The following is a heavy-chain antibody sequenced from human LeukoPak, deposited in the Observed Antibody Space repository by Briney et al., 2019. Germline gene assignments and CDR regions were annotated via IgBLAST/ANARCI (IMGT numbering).Heavy chain of an antibody. D-gene: IGHD2-2*01. CDR3: ARGGCSSTSCYFRGGWFDP. CDR1: GYTFTSYG. J-gene: IGHJ5*02. CDR2: ISAYNGNT. V-gene: IGHV1-18*01. Sequence: ASVKVSCKASGYTFTSYGISWVRQAPGQGLEWMGWISAYNGNTNYAQKLQGRVTMTTDTSTSTAYMELRSLTSDDTAVYYCARGGCSSTSCYFRGGWFDPWGQGTLVTVSS.